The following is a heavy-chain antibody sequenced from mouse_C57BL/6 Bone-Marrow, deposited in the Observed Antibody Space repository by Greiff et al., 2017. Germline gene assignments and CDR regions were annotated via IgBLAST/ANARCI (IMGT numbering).Heavy chain of an antibody. Sequence: VQLQESGAELMKPGASVKLSCKATGYTFTGYWIEWVKQRPGHGLEWIGEILPGSGSTNYNEKFKGKATFTADTSSNTAYMQLSSLTTEDSAIYYCASGGALRYPHYYAMDYWGQGTSVTVSS. D-gene: IGHD1-1*01. CDR2: ILPGSGST. V-gene: IGHV1-9*01. CDR3: ASGGALRYPHYYAMDY. J-gene: IGHJ4*01. CDR1: GYTFTGYW.